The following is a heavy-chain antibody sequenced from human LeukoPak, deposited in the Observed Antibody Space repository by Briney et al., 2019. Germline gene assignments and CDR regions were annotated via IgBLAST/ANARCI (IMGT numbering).Heavy chain of an antibody. CDR2: IRSKADGGTT. D-gene: IGHD2-21*01. CDR1: EVSFTGAW. J-gene: IGHJ4*02. CDR3: SSRPYDTYVI. V-gene: IGHV3-15*01. Sequence: GGTLRLSCAASEVSFTGAWVSWVRQAPGKGLEWVGGIRSKADGGTTDYAETVKGRFTISRDNSKTTVYRQMNSLKTEDTVVYCCSSRPYDTYVIWGQGTVVSVSS.